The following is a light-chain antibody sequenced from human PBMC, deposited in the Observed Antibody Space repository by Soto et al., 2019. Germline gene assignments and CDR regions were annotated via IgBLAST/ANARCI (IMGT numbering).Light chain of an antibody. V-gene: IGKV3-15*01. CDR1: ESVTGN. Sequence: EVVLTQSPATLYVSPGEGASLSCRASESVTGNLAWYQQKPGQAPRLLIYGASTRASGIPARFSGSGSGTEFTLSISSLQSEDFAIYYCHQYNTWLWTFGPGNNVE. J-gene: IGKJ1*01. CDR3: HQYNTWLWT. CDR2: GAS.